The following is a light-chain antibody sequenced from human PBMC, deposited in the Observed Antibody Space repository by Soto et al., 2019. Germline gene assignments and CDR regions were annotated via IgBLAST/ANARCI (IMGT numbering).Light chain of an antibody. CDR1: QNITRY. CDR3: QQRTNRPRP. Sequence: GVSQSAATLSLSKGERATLPCRASQNITRYLAWYQQKVGQSPRLLIYDTSNRATGIPARFSGSGSGTDFTLTIRSLEPEDFAVYYSQQRTNRPRPFGQRTKV. CDR2: DTS. V-gene: IGKV3-11*01. J-gene: IGKJ1*01.